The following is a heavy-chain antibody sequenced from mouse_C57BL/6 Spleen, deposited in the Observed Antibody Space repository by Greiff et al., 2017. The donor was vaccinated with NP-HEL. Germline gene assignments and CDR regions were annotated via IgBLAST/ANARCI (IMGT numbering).Heavy chain of an antibody. Sequence: EESGPGLVKPSQSLSLTCSVTGYSITSGYYWNWIRQFPGNKLEWMGYISYDGSNNYNPSLKNRISITRDTSKNQFFLKLNSVTTEDTATYYCARGGYGNSFDYWGQGTTLTVSS. CDR2: ISYDGSN. J-gene: IGHJ2*01. CDR1: GYSITSGYY. V-gene: IGHV3-6*01. D-gene: IGHD2-10*02. CDR3: ARGGYGNSFDY.